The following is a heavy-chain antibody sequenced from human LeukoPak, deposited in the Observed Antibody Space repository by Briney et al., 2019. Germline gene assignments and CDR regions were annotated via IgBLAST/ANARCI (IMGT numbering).Heavy chain of an antibody. J-gene: IGHJ4*02. CDR3: ASTRRAAVAGRFDS. V-gene: IGHV4-4*09. CDR1: GASMSSNY. Sequence: SDTLSLTCNVSGASMSSNYWSWIRQPTGKGLECIGYIYHSGNTNYSPSLESRVTMSVDESKTQFSLRVHFVSAADTAVYYCASTRRAAVAGRFDSWGQGTLVTVSS. CDR2: IYHSGNT. D-gene: IGHD6-19*01.